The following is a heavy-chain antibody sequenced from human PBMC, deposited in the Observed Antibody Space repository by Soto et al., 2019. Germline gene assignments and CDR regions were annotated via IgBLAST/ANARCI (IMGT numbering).Heavy chain of an antibody. CDR1: VFTFSSYG. CDR2: ISYDGSNK. D-gene: IGHD3-9*01. Sequence: GGALRLSCAASVFTFSSYGMHWVRQAPGKGLEWVAVISYDGSNKYYADSVKGRFTISRDNSKNTLYLQMNSLRAEDTAVYYCAKDGRVRYFDWLLGSFDPWGQGTLVTV. CDR3: AKDGRVRYFDWLLGSFDP. V-gene: IGHV3-30*18. J-gene: IGHJ5*02.